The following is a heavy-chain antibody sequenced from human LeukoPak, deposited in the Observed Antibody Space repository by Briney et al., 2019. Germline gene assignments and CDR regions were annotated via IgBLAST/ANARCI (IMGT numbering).Heavy chain of an antibody. CDR2: MNYTGVS. J-gene: IGHJ4*02. Sequence: PSETLSLTCTFSGGSISSYHWNWIRQTPGKGLEWIGYMNYTGVSNYNPSLESRVAISVDSSKNQFSLKVTSVTAADTAIYYCTTIKRGDIFGYFDFWGQGALVTVSS. D-gene: IGHD5-18*01. CDR1: GGSISSYH. V-gene: IGHV4-59*01. CDR3: TTIKRGDIFGYFDF.